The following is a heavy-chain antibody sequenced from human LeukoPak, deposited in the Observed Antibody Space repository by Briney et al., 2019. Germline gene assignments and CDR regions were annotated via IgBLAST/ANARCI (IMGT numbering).Heavy chain of an antibody. J-gene: IGHJ4*02. CDR3: ARGSRIVATILLHI. CDR2: FDPEDGET. Sequence: GASVKVSCKVSGYTLTELSMHWVRQAPGKGLEWMGGFDPEDGETIYAQKFQGRVTMTEDTSTDTAYMELSSLRSEDTAVYYCARGSRIVATILLHIWGQGTLVTVSS. V-gene: IGHV1-24*01. CDR1: GYTLTELS. D-gene: IGHD5-12*01.